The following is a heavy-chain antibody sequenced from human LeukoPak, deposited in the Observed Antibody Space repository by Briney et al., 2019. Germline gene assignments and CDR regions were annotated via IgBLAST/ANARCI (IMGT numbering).Heavy chain of an antibody. J-gene: IGHJ4*02. Sequence: ASVKVSCKASGYTFTGYYMHWVRQAPGQGLEWMGWINPNSGGTNYAQKFQGRVTMTRDTSISTAYMELSRLRSDDTAVYYCARDDDSSGYYGRFFDYWGQGTLVTVSS. CDR2: INPNSGGT. CDR3: ARDDDSSGYYGRFFDY. V-gene: IGHV1-2*02. D-gene: IGHD3-22*01. CDR1: GYTFTGYY.